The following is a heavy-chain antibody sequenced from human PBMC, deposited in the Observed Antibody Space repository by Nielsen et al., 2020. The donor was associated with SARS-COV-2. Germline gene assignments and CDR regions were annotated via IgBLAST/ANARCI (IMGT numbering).Heavy chain of an antibody. V-gene: IGHV1-2*04. D-gene: IGHD6-19*01. J-gene: IGHJ6*02. Sequence: ASVKVSCKASGYTFTGYYMHWVRQAPGQGLEWMGWINPNSGGTNYAQKFQGWVTMTRDTSISTAYMELSRLRSDDTAVYYCARSRPGGIAVAGYYYYYGMDVWGQGTTVTVS. CDR2: INPNSGGT. CDR3: ARSRPGGIAVAGYYYYYGMDV. CDR1: GYTFTGYY.